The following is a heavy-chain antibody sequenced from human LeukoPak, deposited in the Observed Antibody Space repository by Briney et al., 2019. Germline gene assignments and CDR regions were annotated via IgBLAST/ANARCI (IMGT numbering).Heavy chain of an antibody. V-gene: IGHV3-23*01. CDR2: ISGSGGST. D-gene: IGHD4-11*01. CDR1: GFTFSSYA. J-gene: IGHJ5*02. CDR3: AKVTTVTTLRKSWFDP. Sequence: GGSLRLSCAASGFTFSSYAMSWVRQAPGKGLEWVSAISGSGGSTYYADTVKGRFTISRDNSKNTLYLQMNSLRAEDTAVYYCAKVTTVTTLRKSWFDPWGQGTLVTVSS.